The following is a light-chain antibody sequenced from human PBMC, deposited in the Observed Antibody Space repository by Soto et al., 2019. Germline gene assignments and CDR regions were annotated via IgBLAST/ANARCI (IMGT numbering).Light chain of an antibody. V-gene: IGKV1-5*03. CDR2: KAS. Sequence: DIQMTQSPSTLSASVGDRVTITCRASQSVSSWLAWYQQSPGKAPQLLIYKASSLQSGVPSRFIGSGSGTEFTLTISSLHPDDFATYYCHQYYSYSSMYTFGQGTRLEIK. CDR1: QSVSSW. J-gene: IGKJ2*01. CDR3: HQYYSYSSMYT.